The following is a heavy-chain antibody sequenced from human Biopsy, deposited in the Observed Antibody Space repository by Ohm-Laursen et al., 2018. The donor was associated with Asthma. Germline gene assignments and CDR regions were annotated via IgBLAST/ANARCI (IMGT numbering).Heavy chain of an antibody. CDR1: GYSLTDLS. CDR3: ASDFPKDYVRYNFQF. J-gene: IGHJ4*02. Sequence: ATVKISCKTSGYSLTDLSMHWVRQAPGQGLEWMGGHDHEEGGTVNARRFQGRVTVTEDTSTDTAYMELSSLSSDDTAVYYCASDFPKDYVRYNFQFWGQGTLVTVSS. D-gene: IGHD4-17*01. CDR2: HDHEEGGT. V-gene: IGHV1-24*01.